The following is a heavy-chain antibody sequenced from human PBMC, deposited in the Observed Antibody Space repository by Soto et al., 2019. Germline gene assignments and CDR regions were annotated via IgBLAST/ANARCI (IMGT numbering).Heavy chain of an antibody. CDR2: IYYSGST. Sequence: SETLSLTCTVSGGSISSYYWSWIRQPPGKGLEWIGYIYYSGSTNYNPSLKSRVTISVDTSKNQFSLKLSSVTAADTAVYYCARDLGGSWHFDYWGQGTLVTVSS. J-gene: IGHJ4*02. CDR3: ARDLGGSWHFDY. V-gene: IGHV4-59*01. D-gene: IGHD2-15*01. CDR1: GGSISSYY.